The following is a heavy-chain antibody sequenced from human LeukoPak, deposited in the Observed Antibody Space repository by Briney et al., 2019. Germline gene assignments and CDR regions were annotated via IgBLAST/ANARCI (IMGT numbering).Heavy chain of an antibody. D-gene: IGHD1-26*01. J-gene: IGHJ4*02. V-gene: IGHV1-2*02. CDR3: ARAPIVGATAHDY. Sequence: GASVKVSCKASGYTFTGYYMHWVRQAPGQGLEWMGWINPNSGGTNYAQKFQGRVTMTRDTSISTAYMELSRLRSDGTAVYYCARAPIVGATAHDYWGQGTLVTVSS. CDR2: INPNSGGT. CDR1: GYTFTGYY.